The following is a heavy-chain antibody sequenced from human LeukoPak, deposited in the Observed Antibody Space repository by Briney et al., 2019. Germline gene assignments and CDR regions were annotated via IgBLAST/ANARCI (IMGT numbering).Heavy chain of an antibody. V-gene: IGHV3-23*01. D-gene: IGHD5-18*01. Sequence: GGSLRLSCAASGFTFSSYAMSWVRQAPGKGLEWVSAISGSGGSTYYADSVKGRFTISRDNSKNTLYLQMNSLRAEDTAVYYCAKPGGYSYGYGVFRSYFDYWGQGTLVTVSS. CDR3: AKPGGYSYGYGVFRSYFDY. CDR1: GFTFSSYA. CDR2: ISGSGGST. J-gene: IGHJ4*02.